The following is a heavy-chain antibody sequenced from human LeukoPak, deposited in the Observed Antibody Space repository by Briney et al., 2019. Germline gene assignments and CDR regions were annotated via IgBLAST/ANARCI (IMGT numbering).Heavy chain of an antibody. CDR1: GFTFSSYW. CDR2: IKQDGSEK. J-gene: IGHJ6*02. V-gene: IGHV3-7*01. D-gene: IGHD3-10*01. Sequence: GGSLRLSCAASGFTFSSYWMSWVRQAPGKGLEWVANIKQDGSEKYYVDSVKGRFTISRDNAKSSLYLQMNSLRAEDTAVYYCARVQWFGELFQNDYYYYYGMDVWGQGTTVTVSS. CDR3: ARVQWFGELFQNDYYYYYGMDV.